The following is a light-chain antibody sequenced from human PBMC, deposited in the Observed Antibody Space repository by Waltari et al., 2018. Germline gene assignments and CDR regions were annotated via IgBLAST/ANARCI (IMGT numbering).Light chain of an antibody. CDR3: CSYAGSYTYV. J-gene: IGLJ1*01. V-gene: IGLV2-11*01. Sequence: QSALTQPRSVSGSPGHSVTISCTGSSSNVGGYNYVPWYQHHPGKAPKLIIYDVNKRPSGVPDRFSGSKSGDTASLTISGLQVEDEADYYCCSYAGSYTYVFGTGTKVTV. CDR1: SSNVGGYNY. CDR2: DVN.